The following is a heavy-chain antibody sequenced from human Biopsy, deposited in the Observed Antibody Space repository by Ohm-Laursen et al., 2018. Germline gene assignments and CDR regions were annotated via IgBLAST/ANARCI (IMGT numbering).Heavy chain of an antibody. Sequence: SSVKVSCKVSGYTLTALSMHWVRQAPGRGLEWMGGFAPENGKTIYAQKFQVRITMTEDTSTDTAYMELSSLRSEDTAVYYCAADINVWNVNYWGQGTQVTVSS. CDR1: GYTLTALS. CDR2: FAPENGKT. V-gene: IGHV1-24*01. J-gene: IGHJ4*02. CDR3: AADINVWNVNY. D-gene: IGHD1-1*01.